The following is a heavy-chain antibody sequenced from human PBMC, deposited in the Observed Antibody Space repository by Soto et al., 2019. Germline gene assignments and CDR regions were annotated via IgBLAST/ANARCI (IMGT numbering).Heavy chain of an antibody. CDR3: ARVKASGVNFDY. CDR1: GGSISNSNW. J-gene: IGHJ4*02. D-gene: IGHD3-10*01. Sequence: QGPLQEAGPGPGKPSGTLALTCAVSGGSISNSNWGSLGRPPPGKGLEGIGEIYHRGSTNYHPSLKSRVXXXVXXSKNQFSLKLSSVTAADTAVYYCARVKASGVNFDYWGQGTLVTVSS. CDR2: IYHRGST. V-gene: IGHV4-4*02.